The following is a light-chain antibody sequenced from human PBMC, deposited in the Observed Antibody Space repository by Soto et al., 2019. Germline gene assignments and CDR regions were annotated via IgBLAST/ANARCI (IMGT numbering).Light chain of an antibody. V-gene: IGKV3-20*01. J-gene: IGKJ1*01. Sequence: EIVLTQSPGTLSLSPGERATLSCRASQSVSSSYLAWYQQKPGQAPRLLIYGASSRATGIPDRFSGSGSGTDVPLTISRLEPDDFAVYYCQQYGSSPRTFGQGTKVEI. CDR2: GAS. CDR1: QSVSSSY. CDR3: QQYGSSPRT.